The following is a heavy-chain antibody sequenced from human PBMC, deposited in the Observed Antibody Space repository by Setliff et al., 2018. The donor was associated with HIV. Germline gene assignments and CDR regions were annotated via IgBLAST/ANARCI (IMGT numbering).Heavy chain of an antibody. CDR1: GYTLSELS. CDR3: AIDGAGPWLRPMPDY. V-gene: IGHV1-24*01. CDR2: FDPQDGET. Sequence: ASVKVSCKVYGYTLSELSIHWVRQAPGKGLEWMGYFDPQDGETVYAQKFQGRITMTEDTSTDTAYMEMSGLRSEDTAFYYCAIDGAGPWLRPMPDYWGQGTLVTVSS. D-gene: IGHD6-19*01. J-gene: IGHJ4*02.